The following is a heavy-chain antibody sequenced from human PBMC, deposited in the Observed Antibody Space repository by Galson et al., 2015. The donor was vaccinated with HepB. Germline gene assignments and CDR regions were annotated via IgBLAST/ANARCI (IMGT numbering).Heavy chain of an antibody. D-gene: IGHD3-10*01. Sequence: SLRLSCAASGFTFDDYSMHWVRQAPGKGLEWVSVITWDGGNTYYADSVKGRFTISRDNSKNSLYLQMNSLRTEDTALYYCAKDIAMVRGPEDGYYYCYYGMDVWGQGTTVTVSS. CDR3: AKDIAMVRGPEDGYYYCYYGMDV. V-gene: IGHV3-43*01. CDR2: ITWDGGNT. CDR1: GFTFDDYS. J-gene: IGHJ6*02.